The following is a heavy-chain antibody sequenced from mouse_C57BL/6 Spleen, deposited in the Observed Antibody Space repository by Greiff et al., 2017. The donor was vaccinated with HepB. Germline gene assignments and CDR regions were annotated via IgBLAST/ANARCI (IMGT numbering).Heavy chain of an antibody. Sequence: VQLQQPGAELVMPGASVKLSCKASGYTFTSYWMHWVKQRPGQGLEWIGEIDPSDSYTNYNQKFKGKSTLTVDKSSSTAYMQLSSLTSEDSAVYYCARRGKLGFYFDYWGQGTTLTVSS. CDR1: GYTFTSYW. CDR2: IDPSDSYT. D-gene: IGHD4-1*01. CDR3: ARRGKLGFYFDY. V-gene: IGHV1-69*01. J-gene: IGHJ2*01.